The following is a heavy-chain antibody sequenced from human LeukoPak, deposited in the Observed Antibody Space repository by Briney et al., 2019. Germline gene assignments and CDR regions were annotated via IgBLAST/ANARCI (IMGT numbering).Heavy chain of an antibody. CDR2: IYYSGST. J-gene: IGHJ4*02. CDR3: ARPYCSSTSCPFDY. Sequence: SETLSLTCTVSGGSISSSSYYWGWIRQPPGKGLEWIGSIYYSGSTYYNPSLKSRVTISVDTSKNQFSLKLSSVTAADTAVYYCARPYCSSTSCPFDYWGQGTLVTVSS. D-gene: IGHD2-2*01. CDR1: GGSISSSSYY. V-gene: IGHV4-39*01.